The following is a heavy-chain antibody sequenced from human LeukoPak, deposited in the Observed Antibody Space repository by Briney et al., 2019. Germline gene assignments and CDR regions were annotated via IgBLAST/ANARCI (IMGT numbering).Heavy chain of an antibody. CDR1: GFTFSSYG. Sequence: PGGSLRLSCAASGFTFSSYGMHWVRQAPGKGLEWVAFIRYDGSNKYYADSVKGRFTISRDNSKNTLYLQMNSLRAEDTAVYYCAKHQVAEQLARNWFDPWGQGTLVTVSS. D-gene: IGHD6-6*01. V-gene: IGHV3-30*02. J-gene: IGHJ5*02. CDR2: IRYDGSNK. CDR3: AKHQVAEQLARNWFDP.